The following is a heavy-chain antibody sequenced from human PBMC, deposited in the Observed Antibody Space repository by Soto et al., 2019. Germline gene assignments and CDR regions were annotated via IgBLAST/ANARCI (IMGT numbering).Heavy chain of an antibody. V-gene: IGHV1-3*01. CDR2: INAGNGNT. CDR1: GYTFTSYA. CDR3: ARWGDYYDSSGYYSGSLFDY. J-gene: IGHJ4*02. D-gene: IGHD3-22*01. Sequence: QVQLVQSGAEVKKPGASVKVSCKASGYTFTSYAMHWVRQAPGQRLEWMGWINAGNGNTKYSQKFQGRVTITRDTSASTAYMELSSLRSEDTAVYYCARWGDYYDSSGYYSGSLFDYWGQGPLVTVSS.